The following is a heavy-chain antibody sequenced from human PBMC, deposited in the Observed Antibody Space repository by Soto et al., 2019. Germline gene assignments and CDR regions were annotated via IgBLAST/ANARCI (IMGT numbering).Heavy chain of an antibody. CDR3: ARFRVVAGPYYYGMDV. V-gene: IGHV4-4*02. CDR1: GGSISSSNW. Sequence: QVQLQESGPGLMKPSGTLSLTCAVSGGSISSSNWWSWVRQPPGKGLEWIGEINHDGSINYNPSLKGRLTISIDKSKNQFSLNLRSVTAADTAGYYCARFRVVAGPYYYGMDVWGQGTTVTVSS. CDR2: INHDGSI. J-gene: IGHJ6*02. D-gene: IGHD6-19*01.